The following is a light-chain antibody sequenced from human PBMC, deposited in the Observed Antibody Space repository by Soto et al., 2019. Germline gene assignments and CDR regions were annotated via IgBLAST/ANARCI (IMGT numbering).Light chain of an antibody. Sequence: EIVLTQSPGTLSLSPGESATLSCRASQSVSSSYLAWYQQKPGQAPRLLIYGASSRATGIPDRFSGSGSGTDFTLTISRLEPEDFAVYYCQQYASLRTFGPGTKVDIK. J-gene: IGKJ3*01. CDR2: GAS. V-gene: IGKV3-20*01. CDR3: QQYASLRT. CDR1: QSVSSSY.